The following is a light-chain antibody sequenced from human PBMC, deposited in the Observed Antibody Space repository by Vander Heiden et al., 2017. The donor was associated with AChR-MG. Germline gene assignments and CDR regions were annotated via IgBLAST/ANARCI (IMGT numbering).Light chain of an antibody. V-gene: IGLV3-1*01. Sequence: SSELTPTPSVSVSPGQTATITCSSDILWAKSVSWYQQKPGQSPVLVISQGNKRPSGIPERFSGSNSDDTATLTISGTQAVDEADYYCQAWDTTSVMFGGGTKLTVL. J-gene: IGLJ3*02. CDR2: QGN. CDR1: ILWAKS. CDR3: QAWDTTSVM.